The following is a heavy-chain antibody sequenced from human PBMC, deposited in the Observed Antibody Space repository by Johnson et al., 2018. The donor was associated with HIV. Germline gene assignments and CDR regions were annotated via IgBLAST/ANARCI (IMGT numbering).Heavy chain of an antibody. CDR2: IEYDGSNK. D-gene: IGHD1-26*01. V-gene: IGHV3-30*04. CDR3: AKDSDFRWEVSPAGAVGI. J-gene: IGHJ3*02. CDR1: GFTFSSYA. Sequence: QVQLVESGGGVVQPGRSLRLSCAASGFTFSSYAMHWVRQAPGKGLEWVAVIEYDGSNKYYADSVKGRFTISRDNSKNTLFLQMKSLRAEDTAVYYCAKDSDFRWEVSPAGAVGIGGQGTMVTVSS.